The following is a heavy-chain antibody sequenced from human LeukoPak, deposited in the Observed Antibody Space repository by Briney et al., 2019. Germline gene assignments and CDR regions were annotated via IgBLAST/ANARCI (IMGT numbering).Heavy chain of an antibody. CDR2: IYTSGST. CDR1: GGSISSGSYY. CDR3: ARLRSPGDFDC. V-gene: IGHV4-61*02. Sequence: SETLSLTCTVSGGSISSGSYYWSWIRQPAGKGLEWIGRIYTSGSTNYNPSLKSRVTISVDTSKNQFSLKLSSVTAADTAVYYCARLRSPGDFDCWGQGTLVTVSS. D-gene: IGHD1-26*01. J-gene: IGHJ4*02.